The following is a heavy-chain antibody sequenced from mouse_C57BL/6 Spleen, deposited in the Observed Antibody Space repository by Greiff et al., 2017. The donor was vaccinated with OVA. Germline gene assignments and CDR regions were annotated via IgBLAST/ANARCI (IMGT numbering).Heavy chain of an antibody. CDR2: ISSGSSNI. CDR1: GFTFSDYG. Sequence: EVMLVESGGGLVKPGGSLKLSCAASGFTFSDYGMHWVRQAPEKGLEWVAYISSGSSNIYYADTVKGRFTISRDNAKNTLFLQMTSLRSEDTAMYYCARGDGNGFDYWGQGTTLTVSS. V-gene: IGHV5-17*01. CDR3: ARGDGNGFDY. J-gene: IGHJ2*01. D-gene: IGHD2-1*01.